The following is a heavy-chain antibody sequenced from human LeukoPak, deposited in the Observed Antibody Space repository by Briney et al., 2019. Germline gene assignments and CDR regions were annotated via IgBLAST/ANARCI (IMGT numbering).Heavy chain of an antibody. J-gene: IGHJ4*02. V-gene: IGHV4-38-2*01. Sequence: SETLSLTCAVSGYSISSGYYWGWIRQPPGKGLEWIGSIYHSGSTYYNPSLKSRVTISVDTSKYQFSLKLSSVTAADTAVYYCARSGRPLRYWGQGTLVTVSS. D-gene: IGHD1-26*01. CDR3: ARSGRPLRY. CDR1: GYSISSGYY. CDR2: IYHSGST.